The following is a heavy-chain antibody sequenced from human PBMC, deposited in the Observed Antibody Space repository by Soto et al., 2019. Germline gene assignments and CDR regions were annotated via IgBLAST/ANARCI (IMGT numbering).Heavy chain of an antibody. D-gene: IGHD6-25*01. Sequence: QVQLVQSGAEVKKPGSSVKVSCKTSGGPFSNFAVSWVRQAPGQGLAWIGGIIPVFGTTNYAPKFQGRVTITAGVSTATAYTELSSLRSADTAVYYCARGPPRDSGCDVMASFDYWGQGTLVTVSS. CDR2: IIPVFGTT. CDR1: GGPFSNFA. V-gene: IGHV1-69*01. CDR3: ARGPPRDSGCDVMASFDY. J-gene: IGHJ4*02.